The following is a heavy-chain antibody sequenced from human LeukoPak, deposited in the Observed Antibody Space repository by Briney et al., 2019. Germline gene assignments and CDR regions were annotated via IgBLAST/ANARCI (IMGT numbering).Heavy chain of an antibody. Sequence: ASVKVSCKVSGYTLTELSMHWVRQAPGKGLEWMGGFDPEDGETIYAQKFQGRVTVTEDTSTDTAYMELSSLRSEDTAVYYCATARPGYYDFWSGHWAFDIWGQGTMVTVSS. CDR1: GYTLTELS. CDR2: FDPEDGET. D-gene: IGHD3-3*01. V-gene: IGHV1-24*01. CDR3: ATARPGYYDFWSGHWAFDI. J-gene: IGHJ3*02.